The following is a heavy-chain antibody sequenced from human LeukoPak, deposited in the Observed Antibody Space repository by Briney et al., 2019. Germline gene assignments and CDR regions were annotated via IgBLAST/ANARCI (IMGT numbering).Heavy chain of an antibody. CDR2: IIPILGIA. Sequence: SVKVSCKASGGTFSSYAISWVRQAPGQGLEWMGRIIPILGIANYAQKFQGRVTITADKSTSTAYMDQSSLRSDDTAVYYCASPSHYYDSSGYYPFDYWGQGTLVTVSS. V-gene: IGHV1-69*04. D-gene: IGHD3-22*01. J-gene: IGHJ4*02. CDR1: GGTFSSYA. CDR3: ASPSHYYDSSGYYPFDY.